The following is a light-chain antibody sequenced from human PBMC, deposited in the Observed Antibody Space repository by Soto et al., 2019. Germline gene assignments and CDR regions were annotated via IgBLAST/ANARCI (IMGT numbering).Light chain of an antibody. CDR3: QQRGNWPIT. CDR1: QSVRTTY. V-gene: IGKV3-11*01. J-gene: IGKJ5*01. CDR2: AAS. Sequence: EIVLTQSPGTLSLSPGERATLSCRASQSVRTTYLAWYQQKPGQAPRLLIYAASNRTTGIPPRFSGSGSGTDFTLTISSLEPEDFAVYYCQQRGNWPITFGQGTRLEIK.